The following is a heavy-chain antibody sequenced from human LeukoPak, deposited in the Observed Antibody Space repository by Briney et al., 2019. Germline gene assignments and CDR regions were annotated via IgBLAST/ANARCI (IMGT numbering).Heavy chain of an antibody. D-gene: IGHD3-9*01. Sequence: GASVKVSCKASGYTFTSYDINWVRQATGQGLEWMGWMNPNSGNTGYAQKFQGRVTMTRNTSISTAYMELSSLRSEDTAVYYCAIRYFDWLSHYYYGMDVWGQGTTVTVSS. CDR1: GYTFTSYD. CDR2: MNPNSGNT. CDR3: AIRYFDWLSHYYYGMDV. J-gene: IGHJ6*02. V-gene: IGHV1-8*01.